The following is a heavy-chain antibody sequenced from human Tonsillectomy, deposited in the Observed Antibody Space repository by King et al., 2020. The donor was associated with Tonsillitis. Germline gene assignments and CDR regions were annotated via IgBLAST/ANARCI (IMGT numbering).Heavy chain of an antibody. CDR2: ISASGVTT. D-gene: IGHD2/OR15-2a*01. CDR1: GFTFSSYA. J-gene: IGHJ4*02. V-gene: IGHV3-23*04. Sequence: EVQLVESGGGLEQPGGSLRLSCAASGFTFSSYAMTWVRQAPGKGLEWLSVISASGVTTFYADSVKGRFTISRDNSKNTLYLQMNTLGVEDTAVYYCATYWDTTLVDDYWGQGTLVTVSS. CDR3: ATYWDTTLVDDY.